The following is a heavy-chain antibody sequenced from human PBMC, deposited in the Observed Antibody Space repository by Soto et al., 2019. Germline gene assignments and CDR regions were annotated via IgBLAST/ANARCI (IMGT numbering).Heavy chain of an antibody. CDR2: INTKTGAS. Sequence: QVQLVQSGAEVRKPGASVKVSCRASGFSFTDHYVHWVRQAPGQGLEWTGWINTKTGASKYVQEFQGRVIMTRDTSINTAYMEMSRLTSDDTAVYYCARELAVQTLVNSGSLQFDYWGQGTRVTVSS. D-gene: IGHD1-26*01. J-gene: IGHJ4*02. CDR3: ARELAVQTLVNSGSLQFDY. CDR1: GFSFTDHY. V-gene: IGHV1-2*02.